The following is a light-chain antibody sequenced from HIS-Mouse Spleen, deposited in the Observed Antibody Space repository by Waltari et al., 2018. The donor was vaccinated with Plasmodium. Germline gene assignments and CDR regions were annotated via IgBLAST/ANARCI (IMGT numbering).Light chain of an antibody. Sequence: EIVMTQSPATLSVSPGERATLSCRASQSVSSNLAWYQQKPGQAPRLLIYGASTRATGIPARVSGSGSGTEFTLTISSMQSEDFAVYYCQQYNNWPQTFGPGTKVDIK. CDR1: QSVSSN. CDR2: GAS. V-gene: IGKV3-15*01. CDR3: QQYNNWPQT. J-gene: IGKJ3*01.